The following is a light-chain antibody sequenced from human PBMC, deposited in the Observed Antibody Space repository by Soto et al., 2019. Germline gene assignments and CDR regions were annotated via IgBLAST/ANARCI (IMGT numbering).Light chain of an antibody. CDR3: QHSWT. Sequence: DIQMTQSPSTLSASVGDRVTITCRASQSISSWLAWYQQKPGKAPKLLIYDASSLESGVPSRFSGSGSGTEFTLTISSLQPDDVATYYCQHSWTFGQGTKVDI. J-gene: IGKJ1*01. CDR2: DAS. CDR1: QSISSW. V-gene: IGKV1-5*01.